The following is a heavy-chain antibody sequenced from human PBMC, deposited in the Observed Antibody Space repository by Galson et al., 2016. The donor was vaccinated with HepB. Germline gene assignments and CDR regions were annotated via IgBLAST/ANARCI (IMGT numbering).Heavy chain of an antibody. J-gene: IGHJ2*01. Sequence: QSGAEVKKPGESLRISCKGSGYRFTSYWISWVRQKPGKGLEWMGRIDPSDSYTNYSQSCQGHVIISADKSFSTAYLQWSSLKASDTARYYCARHAGGIAAAGQWYFDLWGRGTLGTVSS. CDR2: IDPSDSYT. CDR1: GYRFTSYW. D-gene: IGHD6-13*01. V-gene: IGHV5-10-1*01. CDR3: ARHAGGIAAAGQWYFDL.